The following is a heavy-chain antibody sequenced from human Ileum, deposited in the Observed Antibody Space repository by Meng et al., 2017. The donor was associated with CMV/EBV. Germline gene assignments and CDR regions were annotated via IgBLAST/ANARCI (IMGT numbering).Heavy chain of an antibody. CDR3: ARAAARGVPVDY. Sequence: QVQAQEPGPGLVKPSETLSLTCSVSGVSISNYYWTWIRQPAGKGLEFIGRVSPGGIEYNPSLMSRVTMSLDTSRNQLSLNLNSVTAADTAVYYCARAAARGVPVDYWGQGILVTVSS. CDR2: VSPGGI. V-gene: IGHV4-4*07. CDR1: GVSISNYY. J-gene: IGHJ4*02. D-gene: IGHD3-10*01.